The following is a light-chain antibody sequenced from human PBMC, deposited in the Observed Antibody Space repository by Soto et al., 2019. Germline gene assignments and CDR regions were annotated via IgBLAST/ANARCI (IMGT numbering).Light chain of an antibody. V-gene: IGKV3-11*01. Sequence: EIVLTQSPATLSLSPGERATLSCRASQSVSNYLGWYQQKPGQAPTLLISDVSKRATGIPARFSGSGSGTAFTLTISSLEPEDFAVYFCQHRVNWPTFGGGTKVEI. J-gene: IGKJ4*01. CDR3: QHRVNWPT. CDR2: DVS. CDR1: QSVSNY.